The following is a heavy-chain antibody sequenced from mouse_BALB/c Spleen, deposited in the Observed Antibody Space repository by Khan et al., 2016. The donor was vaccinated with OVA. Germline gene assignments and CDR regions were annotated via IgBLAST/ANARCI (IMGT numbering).Heavy chain of an antibody. CDR3: AIYHGYFDV. V-gene: IGHV1-26*01. CDR1: GYSFTGYY. J-gene: IGHJ1*01. CDR2: VNPNNGGT. Sequence: VQLKQSVPDLVKPGASVKISCKASGYSFTGYYIHWVKQSHGKSLEWIGRVNPNNGGTSSNQKFMGKAILTVDKSSNTAYMELRSLTAEDSAVYSCAIYHGYFDVWGAGTTVTVSS. D-gene: IGHD1-1*01.